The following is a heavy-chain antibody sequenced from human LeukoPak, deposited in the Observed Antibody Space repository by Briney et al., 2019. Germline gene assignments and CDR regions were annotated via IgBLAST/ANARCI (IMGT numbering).Heavy chain of an antibody. J-gene: IGHJ2*01. V-gene: IGHV4-38-2*02. CDR1: GYSISSGYY. CDR3: ARAKSTVHWYFDL. D-gene: IGHD4-17*01. Sequence: SETLSLTCTASGYSISSGYYWGWIRQPPGKGLEWIGSIYHSGSTYYNPSLKSRVTISVDTSKNQFSLKLSSVTAADTAVYYCARAKSTVHWYFDLWGRGTLVTVSS. CDR2: IYHSGST.